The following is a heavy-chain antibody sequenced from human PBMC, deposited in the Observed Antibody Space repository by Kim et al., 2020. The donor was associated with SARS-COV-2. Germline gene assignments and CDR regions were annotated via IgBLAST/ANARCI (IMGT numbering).Heavy chain of an antibody. J-gene: IGHJ6*02. CDR3: AKDSGTTVTKSYYYYYGMDV. D-gene: IGHD4-17*01. V-gene: IGHV3-9*01. CDR1: GFTFGDYA. CDR2: ISWNSGSI. Sequence: GGSLRLSCAASGFTFGDYAMHWVRQAPGKGLEWVSGISWNSGSIGYADSVKGRFTISRDNAKNSLYLQMNSLRAEDTALYYCAKDSGTTVTKSYYYYYGMDVWGQGTTVTVSS.